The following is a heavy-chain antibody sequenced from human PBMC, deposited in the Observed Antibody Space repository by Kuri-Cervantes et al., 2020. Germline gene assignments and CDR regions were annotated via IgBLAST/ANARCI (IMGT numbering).Heavy chain of an antibody. V-gene: IGHV3-30*18. CDR1: GFTFSNAW. CDR3: VKYSGIYGANFDY. D-gene: IGHD1-26*01. J-gene: IGHJ4*02. Sequence: GESLKISCAASGFTFSNAWMSWVRQAPGKGLEWVAVISYDESEQHYADSVKGRFTISRDNSKNTVYLQMNSLRADDTAIYYCVKYSGIYGANFDYWGQGTLVTVSS. CDR2: ISYDESEQ.